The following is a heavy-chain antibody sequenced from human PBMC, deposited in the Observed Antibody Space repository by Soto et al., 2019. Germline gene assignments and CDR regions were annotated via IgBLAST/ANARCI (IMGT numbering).Heavy chain of an antibody. J-gene: IGHJ4*02. CDR1: GYTFTASG. V-gene: IGHV1-18*01. D-gene: IGHD3-22*01. Sequence: QVQMVQSGPEVKMPGASVKVSCKTSGYTFTASGLAWLRQAPGQRPEWMGWVSTNDDRTKYARKFQGRVTMTTDRSTTTTSMELRSLGTDDTAVYYCARELNTESSAYYSFAFWGQGTLVTVSS. CDR2: VSTNDDRT. CDR3: ARELNTESSAYYSFAF.